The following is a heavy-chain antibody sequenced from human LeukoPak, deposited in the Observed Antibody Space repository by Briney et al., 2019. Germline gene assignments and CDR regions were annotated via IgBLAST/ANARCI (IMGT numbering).Heavy chain of an antibody. V-gene: IGHV4-39*01. J-gene: IGHJ4*02. CDR2: IYYSGST. D-gene: IGHD5-18*01. Sequence: SETLSLTCTVSGGSISDNYWSWIRQPPGKGLEWIGSIYYSGSTYYNPSLKSRVTISVDTSKNQFSLKLSSVTAADTAVYYCARLEFRGYSYGTAGDYWGQGTLVTVSS. CDR1: GGSISDNY. CDR3: ARLEFRGYSYGTAGDY.